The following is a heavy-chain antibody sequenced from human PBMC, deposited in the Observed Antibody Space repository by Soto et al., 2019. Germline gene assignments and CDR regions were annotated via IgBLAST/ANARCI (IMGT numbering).Heavy chain of an antibody. V-gene: IGHV4-61*01. Sequence: TSETLSLTCTVSGGSVSSGSYYWSWIRQPPGKGLEWIGYIYYSGSTSYNPSLKSRVIISLDKSKNQFSLKVTSVTAADTAVYYCATQNPGSYHFDSWGQGHLVTVSS. D-gene: IGHD3-10*01. CDR3: ATQNPGSYHFDS. CDR2: IYYSGST. J-gene: IGHJ4*02. CDR1: GGSVSSGSYY.